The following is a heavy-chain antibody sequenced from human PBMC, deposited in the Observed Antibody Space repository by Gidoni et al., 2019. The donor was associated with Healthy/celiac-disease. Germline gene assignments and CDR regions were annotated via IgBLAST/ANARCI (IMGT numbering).Heavy chain of an antibody. CDR1: GFTFSDYY. CDR2: ISSSSSYT. J-gene: IGHJ3*02. V-gene: IGHV3-11*05. CDR3: ARDSYQLLVKPFDI. Sequence: QVQLVESGGGLVKPGGSLRLSCAASGFTFSDYYMSWIRQAPGKGLEWVSYISSSSSYTNYADSVKGRFTISRDNAKNSLYLQMNSLRAEDTAVYYCARDSYQLLVKPFDIWGQGTMVTVSS. D-gene: IGHD2-2*01.